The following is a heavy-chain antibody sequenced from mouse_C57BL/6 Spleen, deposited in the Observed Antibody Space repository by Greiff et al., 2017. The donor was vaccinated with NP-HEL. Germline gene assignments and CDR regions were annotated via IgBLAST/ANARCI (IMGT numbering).Heavy chain of an antibody. V-gene: IGHV1-74*01. D-gene: IGHD1-1*01. Sequence: QVQLKQPGAELVKPGASVKVSCKASGYTFTSYWMHWVKQRPGQGLEWIGRIHPSDSDTNYNQKFKGKATLTVDKSSSTAYMQLSSLTSEDSAVYYCAIPPYYYGSSPHAMDYWGQGTSVTVSS. J-gene: IGHJ4*01. CDR2: IHPSDSDT. CDR1: GYTFTSYW. CDR3: AIPPYYYGSSPHAMDY.